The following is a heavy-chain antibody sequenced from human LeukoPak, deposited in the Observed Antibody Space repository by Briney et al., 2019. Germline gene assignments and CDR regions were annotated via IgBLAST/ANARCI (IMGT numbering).Heavy chain of an antibody. Sequence: ASVKVSCKASGYTFTGYFIHWVRQAPGQGLEWMGWINPNSGGTNYAQKFQGRVTMTRDTSTNTVYLELSSLRSEDTAIYYCAREIPANGRTFDYWGQGTLVTVSS. D-gene: IGHD6-13*01. J-gene: IGHJ4*02. V-gene: IGHV1-2*02. CDR2: INPNSGGT. CDR3: AREIPANGRTFDY. CDR1: GYTFTGYF.